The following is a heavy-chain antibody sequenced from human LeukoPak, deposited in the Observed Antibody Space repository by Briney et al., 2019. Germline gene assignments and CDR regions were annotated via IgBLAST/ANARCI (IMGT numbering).Heavy chain of an antibody. Sequence: PGRSLRLSCAASGFTFSSYGMHWVRQAPGKGLEWVAVIWYDGSNKYYADSVKGRSTISRDNSKSTLYLQMNSLRGDDTAVYYCAKDRMKWRVAAASIEYWGRGTLVTVST. CDR1: GFTFSSYG. D-gene: IGHD2-2*01. V-gene: IGHV3-33*06. CDR2: IWYDGSNK. CDR3: AKDRMKWRVAAASIEY. J-gene: IGHJ4*02.